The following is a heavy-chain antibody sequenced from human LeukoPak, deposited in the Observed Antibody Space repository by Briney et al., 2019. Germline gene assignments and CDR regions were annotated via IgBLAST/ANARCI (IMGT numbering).Heavy chain of an antibody. D-gene: IGHD2-2*01. CDR3: AIGGDSSTSCYRCFNY. J-gene: IGHJ4*02. CDR1: DYRIANYW. CDR2: IYPGDSDT. V-gene: IGHV5-51*01. Sequence: GESMKFSCKGSDYRIANYWIGWVRQMAGKVPEWMGIIYPGDSDTRYSPSFQGQVTISADRSITTAYLQWSSLKASDTAMYYCAIGGDSSTSCYRCFNYWGQGTLVSVSS.